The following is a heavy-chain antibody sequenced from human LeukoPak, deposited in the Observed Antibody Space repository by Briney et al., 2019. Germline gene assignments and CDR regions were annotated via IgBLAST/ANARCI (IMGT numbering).Heavy chain of an antibody. V-gene: IGHV5-51*06. J-gene: IGHJ4*02. CDR2: IYPGDSDT. Sequence: GESLKIPCKGSGYSFTSYWIGWVRQMTGKGLEWMGIIYPGDSDTRYSPSFQGQVTNSADKSISTAYLQWSSLKASDTAMYYCARGGHCSGGSCCWLYYFDYWGQGTLVTVSS. CDR3: ARGGHCSGGSCCWLYYFDY. D-gene: IGHD2-15*01. CDR1: GYSFTSYW.